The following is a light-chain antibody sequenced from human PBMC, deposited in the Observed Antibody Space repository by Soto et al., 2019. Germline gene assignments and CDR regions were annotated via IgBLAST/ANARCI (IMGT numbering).Light chain of an antibody. CDR2: KAS. V-gene: IGKV1-5*03. CDR3: QQCNRYPIT. Sequence: DIQMTQSPSTLSASVGDRVTITCRASQSISSWLAWYQQKPGKAPKLLIYKASSLESGVPSRFSGSGSGTEFTLTISSLQPDDFATYYCQQCNRYPITFGQGTRLEIK. CDR1: QSISSW. J-gene: IGKJ5*01.